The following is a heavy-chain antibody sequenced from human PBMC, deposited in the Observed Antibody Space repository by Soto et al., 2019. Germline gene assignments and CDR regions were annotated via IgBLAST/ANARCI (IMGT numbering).Heavy chain of an antibody. CDR1: GVNSW. Sequence: GESRKIACWGSGVNSWIAWVRQMPGKGLEYVGIIYVGDSDTRYSPSFQGQVTISVDKSISTAFLQWSSLKASDTVVYYCARHTQYYGMGVWGQGTAVTVSS. J-gene: IGHJ6*02. V-gene: IGHV5-51*01. CDR3: ARHTQYYGMGV. CDR2: IYVGDSDT. D-gene: IGHD4-4*01.